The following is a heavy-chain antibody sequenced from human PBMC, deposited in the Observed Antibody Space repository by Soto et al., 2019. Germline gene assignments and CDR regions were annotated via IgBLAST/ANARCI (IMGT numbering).Heavy chain of an antibody. CDR3: AKGKDYGDF. J-gene: IGHJ4*02. CDR2: ISYVESNK. D-gene: IGHD4-17*01. V-gene: IGHV3-30*18. CDR1: GFAFSGHG. Sequence: QVQLVESGGGVVQPGRSLRLSCVASGFAFSGHGMHWVRQAPGKGLEWVALISYVESNKYYADSVKGRFTISRDNSKNTLYLQMNSLRADDTAVYYCAKGKDYGDFWGQGTLVTVSS.